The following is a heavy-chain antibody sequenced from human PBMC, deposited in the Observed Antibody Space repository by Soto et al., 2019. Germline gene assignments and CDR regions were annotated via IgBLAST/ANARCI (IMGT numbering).Heavy chain of an antibody. V-gene: IGHV3-73*01. CDR1: GFTFSGSA. D-gene: IGHD3-3*01. CDR3: SRQASDFWSGKPQYYMDV. J-gene: IGHJ6*03. CDR2: IRSKGNNYAT. Sequence: EVQLVESGGGLVQPGGSLKLSCAASGFTFSGSALHWVRQASGKGLEWVGRIRSKGNNYATAYGASLKGRFTISRDDSKKTAYLQMNSRNTEDTAVYYCSRQASDFWSGKPQYYMDVWGKGTTVTVSS.